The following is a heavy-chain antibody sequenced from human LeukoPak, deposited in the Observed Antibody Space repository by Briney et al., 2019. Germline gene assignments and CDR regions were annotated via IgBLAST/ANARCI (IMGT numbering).Heavy chain of an antibody. CDR3: AVTEGGGSFTVRC. CDR2: IRSKVNSYVT. CDR1: GFTFSGSA. D-gene: IGHD2-15*01. J-gene: IGHJ4*02. Sequence: GESLILSCAASGFTFSGSAMHWVRQPSGKVLEWVGRIRSKVNSYVTAYAASVKGRFTISRDDSKSTAYLQMNSLKTADTAVYYCAVTEGGGSFTVRCWGQGTLVTVSS. V-gene: IGHV3-73*01.